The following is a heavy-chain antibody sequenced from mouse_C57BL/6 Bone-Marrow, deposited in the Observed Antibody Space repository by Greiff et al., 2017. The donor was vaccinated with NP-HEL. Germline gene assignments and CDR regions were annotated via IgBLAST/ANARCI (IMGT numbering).Heavy chain of an antibody. Sequence: EVKLVESGGGLVQPGESLKLSCESNEYEFPSHDMSWVRKTPEKRLELVAAINSDGGSTYYPDTMERRFIISRDNTKKTLYLQMSSLRSEDTAVYYCASYGSNHAMDYWGQGTSVTVSS. CDR3: ASYGSNHAMDY. D-gene: IGHD1-1*01. J-gene: IGHJ4*01. V-gene: IGHV5-2*03. CDR1: EYEFPSHD. CDR2: INSDGGST.